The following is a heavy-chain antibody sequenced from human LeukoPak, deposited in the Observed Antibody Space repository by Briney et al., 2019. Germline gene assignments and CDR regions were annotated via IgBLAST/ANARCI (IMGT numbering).Heavy chain of an antibody. V-gene: IGHV3-33*01. CDR3: ARDVITGVGYYFDY. J-gene: IGHJ4*02. Sequence: GGSLRLSCAASGFTFSSYGMHWVRQAPGKGLEWVAVIWYDGSNKYYADSVKGRFTISRDNSKNTLYLQMNSLRAEDTAVYYCARDVITGVGYYFDYWGQGTLVTVSS. CDR2: IWYDGSNK. D-gene: IGHD3-22*01. CDR1: GFTFSSYG.